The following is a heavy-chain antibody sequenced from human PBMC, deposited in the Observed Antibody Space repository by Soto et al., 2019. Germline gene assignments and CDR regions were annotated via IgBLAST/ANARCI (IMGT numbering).Heavy chain of an antibody. J-gene: IGHJ5*02. V-gene: IGHV4-61*01. CDR1: GGSVSSGSYY. Sequence: QVQLQESGPGLVKPSETLSLTCTVSGGSVSSGSYYWSWIRQPPGKGLEWIGYIYYSGSTNYNPSLKSRVTISVDPSKNQFSLKLSSVTAADTAVYYCARSNTESIAARPGSFWFDPWGQGTLVTVSS. CDR2: IYYSGST. D-gene: IGHD6-6*01. CDR3: ARSNTESIAARPGSFWFDP.